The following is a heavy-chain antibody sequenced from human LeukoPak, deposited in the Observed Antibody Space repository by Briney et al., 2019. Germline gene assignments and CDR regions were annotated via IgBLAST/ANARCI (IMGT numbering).Heavy chain of an antibody. V-gene: IGHV3-23*01. CDR1: GFTFSGYA. D-gene: IGHD2-15*01. CDR2: INAFGAST. J-gene: IGHJ4*02. CDR3: AKVALGYCSGGSCYYFDY. Sequence: QPGGSLRLSCVASGFTFSGYAMSWVRQAPGKGLEWVSGINAFGASTYYADSVKGRCTISRDNSKNTLYLQMSSLRGEDTAVYYCAKVALGYCSGGSCYYFDYGGQGTLVTASS.